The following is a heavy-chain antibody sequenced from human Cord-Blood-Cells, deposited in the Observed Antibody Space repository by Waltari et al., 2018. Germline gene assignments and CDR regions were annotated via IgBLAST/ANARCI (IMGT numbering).Heavy chain of an antibody. CDR3: ARARRFSGYFDY. D-gene: IGHD5-12*01. CDR1: GYTFTSYA. Sequence: QVQLVQSGAEVKKPGASVKVSCKASGYTFTSYAMHWVPQAPGQRLEWMGWINAGNGNTKYSQKFQGRVTITRDTSASTAYMELSSLRSEDTAVYYCARARRFSGYFDYWGQGTLVTVSS. CDR2: INAGNGNT. V-gene: IGHV1-3*01. J-gene: IGHJ4*02.